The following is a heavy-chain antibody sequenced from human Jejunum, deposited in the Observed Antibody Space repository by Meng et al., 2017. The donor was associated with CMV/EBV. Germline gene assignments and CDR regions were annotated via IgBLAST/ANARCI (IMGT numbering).Heavy chain of an antibody. Sequence: WSASGLTFRDYYMSWIRQAPGKGREWVSYISSSGSTIDYADSVKGRFTISRDNAKNSLYLQMNTLRPDDTAVYYGARARGSGRGVWGQGTTVTVSS. J-gene: IGHJ6*02. CDR1: GLTFRDYY. V-gene: IGHV3-11*01. CDR3: ARARGSGRGV. D-gene: IGHD3-10*01. CDR2: ISSSGSTI.